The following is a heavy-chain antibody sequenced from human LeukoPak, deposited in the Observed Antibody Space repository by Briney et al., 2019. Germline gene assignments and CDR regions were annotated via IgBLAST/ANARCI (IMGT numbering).Heavy chain of an antibody. CDR1: GFTFSSYA. V-gene: IGHV3-23*01. CDR2: ISDSGGST. Sequence: GGSLRLSCAASGFTFSSYAMSWVRQAPGKGLEWVSSISDSGGSTYYADSVKGRSTISRDNSRNTLYLQMNSLRAEDTAVYYCAKLNTAMVDSQTDYWGQGTLVTVSS. D-gene: IGHD5-18*01. CDR3: AKLNTAMVDSQTDY. J-gene: IGHJ4*02.